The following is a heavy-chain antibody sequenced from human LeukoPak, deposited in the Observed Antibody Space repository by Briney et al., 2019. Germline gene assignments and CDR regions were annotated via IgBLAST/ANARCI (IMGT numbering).Heavy chain of an antibody. CDR2: IYYSGST. D-gene: IGHD2-8*01. CDR3: ARLKLGYCTNGVCYTRYYGMDV. J-gene: IGHJ6*02. Sequence: SETLSLTCAVYGGSFSGYYWGWIRQPPGKGLEWIGSIYYSGSTYYNPSLKSRVTISVDTSKNQFSLKLSSVTAADTAVYYCARLKLGYCTNGVCYTRYYGMDVWGQGTTVTVSS. V-gene: IGHV4-39*01. CDR1: GGSFSGYY.